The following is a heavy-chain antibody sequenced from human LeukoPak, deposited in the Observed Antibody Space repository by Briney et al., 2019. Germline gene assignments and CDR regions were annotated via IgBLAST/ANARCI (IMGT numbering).Heavy chain of an antibody. CDR1: GGTFSSYA. CDR2: ISAYNGNT. CDR3: ARFLLASRRGNWFDP. D-gene: IGHD6-6*01. V-gene: IGHV1-8*03. Sequence: ASVKVSCKASGGTFSSYAISWVRQAPGQGLEWMGWISAYNGNTGYAQKFQGRVTFTRNTSISTAYMELSSLRSEDTAVYYCARFLLASRRGNWFDPRGQGTLVTVSS. J-gene: IGHJ5*02.